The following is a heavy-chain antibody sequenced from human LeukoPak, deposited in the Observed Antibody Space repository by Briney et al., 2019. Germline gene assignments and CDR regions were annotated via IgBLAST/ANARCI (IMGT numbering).Heavy chain of an antibody. V-gene: IGHV4-59*01. Sequence: SETLSLTCTVSGGSISSYYWSWIRQPPGKGLEWIGYIYYSGSTNYNPSLKSRVTISVDTSKNQFSLKLSSVTAADTAVYYCASLIAAAGGYFDYWGLGTLVTVSS. CDR1: GGSISSYY. D-gene: IGHD6-13*01. CDR3: ASLIAAAGGYFDY. CDR2: IYYSGST. J-gene: IGHJ4*02.